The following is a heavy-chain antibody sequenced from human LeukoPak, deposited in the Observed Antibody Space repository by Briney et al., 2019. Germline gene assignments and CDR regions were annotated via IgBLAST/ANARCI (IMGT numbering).Heavy chain of an antibody. CDR2: TYYRSKWYN. D-gene: IGHD2-15*01. Sequence: SQTLSLTCAISGDSASSNSAAWNWIRQSPSRGLEWLGRTYYRSKWYNDYAVSVKSRITINPDTSKNQFSLQLNSVTPEDTAVYYCARGLDIVVVVAQTRFDPWGQGTLVTVSS. CDR1: GDSASSNSAA. CDR3: ARGLDIVVVVAQTRFDP. J-gene: IGHJ5*02. V-gene: IGHV6-1*01.